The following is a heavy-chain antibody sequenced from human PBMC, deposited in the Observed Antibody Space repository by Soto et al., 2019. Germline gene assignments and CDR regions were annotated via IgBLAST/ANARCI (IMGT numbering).Heavy chain of an antibody. V-gene: IGHV1-18*01. CDR3: ARVAVSSSTSKYYYYYGMDF. CDR1: GYTFTSYG. CDR2: ISAYNGNT. J-gene: IGHJ6*02. Sequence: QVQLVQSGAEVKKPGASVKVSCKASGYTFTSYGISWVRQAPGQGLEWMGWISAYNGNTNYAQKLQGRVTMTTDTSTSTAYMELRRLRSDDTAVYYCARVAVSSSTSKYYYYYGMDFWGQGTTVTASS. D-gene: IGHD6-6*01.